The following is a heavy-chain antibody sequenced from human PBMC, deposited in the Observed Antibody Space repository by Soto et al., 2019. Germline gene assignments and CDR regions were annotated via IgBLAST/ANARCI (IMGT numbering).Heavy chain of an antibody. J-gene: IGHJ4*02. CDR2: INPNSGGT. Sequence: GASVKVSCKASGYTFTGYYMHWVRQAPGQGLEWMGWINPNSGGTNHAQKFQGRVTMTRDTSISTAYMELSRLRSDDTAVYYCARDYYDSSGPTHYWGQGTLVTVSS. CDR1: GYTFTGYY. D-gene: IGHD3-22*01. CDR3: ARDYYDSSGPTHY. V-gene: IGHV1-2*02.